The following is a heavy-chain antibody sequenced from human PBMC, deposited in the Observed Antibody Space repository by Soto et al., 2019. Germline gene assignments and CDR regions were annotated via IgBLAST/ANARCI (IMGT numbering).Heavy chain of an antibody. CDR1: GGTFSSYA. J-gene: IGHJ6*02. D-gene: IGHD2-2*01. V-gene: IGHV1-69*13. CDR3: ARDFSVPAAIPYYYYYGMDV. Sequence: SVKVSCKASGGTFSSYAISWVRQAPGQGLEWMGGIIPILGTANYAQKFQGRVTITADESTSTAYMELSSLRAEDTAVYYCARDFSVPAAIPYYYYYGMDVWGQGTTVTVSS. CDR2: IIPILGTA.